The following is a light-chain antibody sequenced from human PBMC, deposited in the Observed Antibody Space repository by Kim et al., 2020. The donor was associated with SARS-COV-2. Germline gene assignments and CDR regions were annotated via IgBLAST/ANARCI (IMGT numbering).Light chain of an antibody. V-gene: IGKV1-13*02. CDR2: DAS. J-gene: IGKJ2*01. CDR1: EVISDA. Sequence: SAPVGDRVTSTCRADEVISDALAWYQQKPGRTPKPLISDASSLESGVPLRFSGSGSGTDFTLTISSLQPEDFATYYCQQFNTYPYTFGQGTKLEI. CDR3: QQFNTYPYT.